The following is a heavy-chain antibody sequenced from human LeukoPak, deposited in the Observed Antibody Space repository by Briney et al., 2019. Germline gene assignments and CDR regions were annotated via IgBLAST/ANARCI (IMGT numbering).Heavy chain of an antibody. Sequence: SVKVSCKASGGTFISYAISWVRQAPGQGLEWMGRIIPIFGTANYAQKLQGRITITTDESTSTAYMELSSLRSEDTAVYYCGREYSSSYYFDYWGQGTLVTVSS. CDR3: GREYSSSYYFDY. V-gene: IGHV1-69*05. CDR2: IIPIFGTA. J-gene: IGHJ4*02. CDR1: GGTFISYA. D-gene: IGHD6-6*01.